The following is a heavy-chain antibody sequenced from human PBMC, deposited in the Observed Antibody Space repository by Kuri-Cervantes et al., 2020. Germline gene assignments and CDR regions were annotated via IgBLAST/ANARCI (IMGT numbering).Heavy chain of an antibody. CDR1: GGTFSSYA. J-gene: IGHJ4*02. Sequence: SVKVSYKASGGTFSSYAISWVRQAPGQGLEWMGGIIPIFGTANYAQKFQGRVTITTDESTSTAYMELSSLRSEDTAVYYCAEGGITGTTMGYFDYWGQGTLVTVSS. D-gene: IGHD1-7*01. CDR2: IIPIFGTA. V-gene: IGHV1-69*05. CDR3: AEGGITGTTMGYFDY.